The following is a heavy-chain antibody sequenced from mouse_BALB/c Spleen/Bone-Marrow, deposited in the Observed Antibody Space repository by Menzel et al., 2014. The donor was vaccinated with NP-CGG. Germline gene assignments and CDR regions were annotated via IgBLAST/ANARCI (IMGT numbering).Heavy chain of an antibody. V-gene: IGHV5-17*02. CDR3: ARDVPLYDVGYFDY. J-gene: IGHJ2*01. CDR2: ISSGSSTI. CDR1: GFTFSSFG. D-gene: IGHD2-14*01. Sequence: DVKLVESGGGLVQPGGSRKLSCAASGFTFSSFGMHWVRQAPEKGLEWVAYISSGSSTIYYADTVKGRFTISRVNPKNTLFLQMTSLRSEDTAMYYCARDVPLYDVGYFDYWGQGTTLTVSS.